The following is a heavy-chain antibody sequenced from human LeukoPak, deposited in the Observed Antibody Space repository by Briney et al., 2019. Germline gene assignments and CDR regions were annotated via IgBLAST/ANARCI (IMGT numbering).Heavy chain of an antibody. D-gene: IGHD2-2*01. J-gene: IGHJ3*02. CDR3: AKDHSTSYAISAFDI. Sequence: SETLSLTCAVSGGSISSGGYSWSWIRQPPGKGLEWIGYIYDSGSTYYNPSLKSRVTISLDRSKNQFSLKLSSVTAADTAVYYCAKDHSTSYAISAFDIWGQGTMVTVSS. CDR1: GGSISSGGYS. CDR2: IYDSGST. V-gene: IGHV4-30-2*01.